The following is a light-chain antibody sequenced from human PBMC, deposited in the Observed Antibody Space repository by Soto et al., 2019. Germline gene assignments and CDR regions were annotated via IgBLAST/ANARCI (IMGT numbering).Light chain of an antibody. Sequence: EIVFTQSPATLSLSPGERATLSCRASQSVTYYLAWYQQKPGQAPRLLIYDASTRATGIPTRFSGSGSGTDFTLTISSLQSEDFAVYFCQQRSNWPLITFGQGTRLEIK. V-gene: IGKV3-11*01. CDR3: QQRSNWPLIT. CDR2: DAS. J-gene: IGKJ5*01. CDR1: QSVTYY.